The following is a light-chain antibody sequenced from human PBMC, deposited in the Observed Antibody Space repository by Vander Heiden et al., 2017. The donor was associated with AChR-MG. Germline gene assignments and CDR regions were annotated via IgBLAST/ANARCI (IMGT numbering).Light chain of an antibody. CDR3: QLYGTSRT. J-gene: IGKJ1*01. CDR1: QSVISSY. V-gene: IGKV3-20*01. CDR2: GAS. Sequence: EIVLTHSPGTLSLSPGERATFSCRASQSVISSYLTWYQQKPGQAPRLLIYGASTRATGIPDRFSGSGSGTDFTLTISSLEPEDFAVYYCQLYGTSRTFGQGTKVEIK.